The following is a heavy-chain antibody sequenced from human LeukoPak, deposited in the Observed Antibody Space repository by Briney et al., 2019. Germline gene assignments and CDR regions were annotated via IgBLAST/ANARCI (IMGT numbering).Heavy chain of an antibody. CDR1: RFTFSSYS. J-gene: IGHJ4*02. CDR3: ARDLRTDPYYYDSSGPLRDY. CDR2: ISSSSSYI. Sequence: GGSLRLSCAASRFTFSSYSMNWVRQAPGKGLEWVSSISSSSSYIYYADSVKGRFTISRDNAKNSLYLQMNSLRAEDTAVYYCARDLRTDPYYYDSSGPLRDYWGQGTLVTVSS. V-gene: IGHV3-21*01. D-gene: IGHD3-22*01.